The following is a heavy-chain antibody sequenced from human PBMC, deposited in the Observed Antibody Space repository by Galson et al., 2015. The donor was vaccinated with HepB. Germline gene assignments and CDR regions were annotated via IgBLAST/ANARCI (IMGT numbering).Heavy chain of an antibody. CDR1: GFPFNNAW. J-gene: IGHJ5*02. Sequence: SLRLSCAASGFPFNNAWMTWVRQAPGKGLEWVGRIKSKTDGATTDYNAPVKGRFTISRDDSKNRLYLQMDRLKTEDTAVYYCTTDVYYSTYWSWLDPWGQGTL. CDR3: TTDVYYSTYWSWLDP. D-gene: IGHD2-8*02. CDR2: IKSKTDGATT. V-gene: IGHV3-15*01.